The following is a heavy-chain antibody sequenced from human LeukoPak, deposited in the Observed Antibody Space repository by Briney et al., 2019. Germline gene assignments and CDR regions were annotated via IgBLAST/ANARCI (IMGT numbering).Heavy chain of an antibody. CDR2: ISGDGLGT. CDR1: EFTFGDYD. Sequence: GGSLRLSCAASEFTFGDYDMSWVRQTLGKGLEWVSSISGDGLGTWYADSVRGRFTISRDKPRNTLYLQLNSLRLDDTAVYYCAKGPNFGSWRALDYWGQGSLVTVSS. CDR3: AKGPNFGSWRALDY. V-gene: IGHV3-23*01. D-gene: IGHD3-10*01. J-gene: IGHJ4*02.